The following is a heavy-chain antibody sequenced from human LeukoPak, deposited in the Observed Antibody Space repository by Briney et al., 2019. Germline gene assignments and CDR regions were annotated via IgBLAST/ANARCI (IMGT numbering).Heavy chain of an antibody. D-gene: IGHD5-12*01. Sequence: GGSLILSCAASGFTFSSYSMNWVRQAPGKGLEWVSSISSSSSYIYYGDSVKGRFTISRDNAKDSLYLQMNSLRAEDTAVYYCARDYEIYWGQGTLVTVSS. J-gene: IGHJ4*02. CDR2: ISSSSSYI. CDR3: ARDYEIY. CDR1: GFTFSSYS. V-gene: IGHV3-21*01.